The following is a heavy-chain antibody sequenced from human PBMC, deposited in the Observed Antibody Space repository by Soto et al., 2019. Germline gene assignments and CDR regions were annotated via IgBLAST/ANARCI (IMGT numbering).Heavy chain of an antibody. Sequence: EVQLVDSGGGLVQPGGSLRLSCAVSGFTFRSYWMHWVRQVPGKGLVWVSSINGDGSSTTYADSVKGRFTISRDNAKNMLCLQMNSLRVEDTAVYYCARPRYDGTGTPFDDWGRGTLVTVSS. J-gene: IGHJ4*02. CDR1: GFTFRSYW. CDR3: ARPRYDGTGTPFDD. D-gene: IGHD1-1*01. CDR2: INGDGSST. V-gene: IGHV3-74*01.